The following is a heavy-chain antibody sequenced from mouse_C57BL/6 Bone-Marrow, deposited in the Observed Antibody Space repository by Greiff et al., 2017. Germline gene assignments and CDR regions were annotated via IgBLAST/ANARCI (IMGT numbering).Heavy chain of an antibody. Sequence: EVQLQQSGPELVKPGASVKISCKASGYTFTDYYMNWVKQSHGKSLEWIGDINPNNGGTSYNQKFKGKATLTVDKSSSTAYMELRSLTSEDSAVYYCARPVITTVVGFDYWGQGTTLTVSS. D-gene: IGHD1-1*01. V-gene: IGHV1-26*01. J-gene: IGHJ2*01. CDR2: INPNNGGT. CDR1: GYTFTDYY. CDR3: ARPVITTVVGFDY.